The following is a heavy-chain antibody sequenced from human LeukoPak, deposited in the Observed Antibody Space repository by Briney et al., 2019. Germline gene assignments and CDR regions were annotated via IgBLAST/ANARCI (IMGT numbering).Heavy chain of an antibody. CDR2: ISVYNGHT. J-gene: IGHJ5*02. Sequence: ASVKVSCKASGYTFTSYGISWVRQAPGQRLEWMGWISVYNGHTNYAQKFQDRVTMTTDTSTNTAYMELRGLTSDDTAVYYCARFCSGGGCYHNWFDPWGQGTLVTVSS. CDR3: ARFCSGGGCYHNWFDP. CDR1: GYTFTSYG. V-gene: IGHV1-18*01. D-gene: IGHD2-15*01.